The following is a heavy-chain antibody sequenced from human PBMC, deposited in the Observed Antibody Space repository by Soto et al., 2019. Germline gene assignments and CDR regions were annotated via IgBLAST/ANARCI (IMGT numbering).Heavy chain of an antibody. CDR2: IIPIFGTT. D-gene: IGHD1-26*01. J-gene: IGHJ6*02. CDR3: ARGTRSGSYYYYGLDV. V-gene: IGHV1-69*06. Sequence: GASVKVSCKASGGTFSSYAISWVRQAPGQGLEWMGGIIPIFGTTNYARRFQGRVTITADKYTSTAYMELRSLRSEDTAVYYCARGTRSGSYYYYGLDVWGQGTTVTVSS. CDR1: GGTFSSYA.